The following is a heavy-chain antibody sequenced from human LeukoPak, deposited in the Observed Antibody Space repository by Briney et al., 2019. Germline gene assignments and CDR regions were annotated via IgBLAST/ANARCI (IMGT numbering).Heavy chain of an antibody. CDR1: GGSFSGYY. CDR2: INHSGST. CDR3: ARASTHSDY. V-gene: IGHV4-34*01. D-gene: IGHD1-1*01. J-gene: IGHJ4*02. Sequence: PSETLSLTCAVSGGSFSGYYWSWIRQPPGKGLEWIGEINHSGSTNYNPPLKSRVTISVDTSKNQFSLKLSSVTAADTAVYYCARASTHSDYWGQGTLVTVSS.